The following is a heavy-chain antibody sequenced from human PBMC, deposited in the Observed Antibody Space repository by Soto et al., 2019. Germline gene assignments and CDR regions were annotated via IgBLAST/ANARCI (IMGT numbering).Heavy chain of an antibody. J-gene: IGHJ6*02. D-gene: IGHD3-10*01. V-gene: IGHV3-7*01. CDR2: IKQDESEI. CDR3: ARDERVWFGDLLRHYYAMDV. Sequence: GGSLRLSCAASGSTFSNYLMSWVRQAPGKGLEWVANIKQDESEIHYVGSVKGRFTISRDNAKNSLYLQMNSLRAEDTAVYYCARDERVWFGDLLRHYYAMDVLGQGTTVTVSS. CDR1: GSTFSNYL.